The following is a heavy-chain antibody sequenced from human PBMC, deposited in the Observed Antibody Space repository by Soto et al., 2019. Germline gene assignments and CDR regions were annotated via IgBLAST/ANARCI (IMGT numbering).Heavy chain of an antibody. CDR1: GYTFTSYD. Sequence: QVQLVQSGAEVKKPGASVKVSCKASGYTFTSYDINWVRQATGQGLEWMGWMNPNSGNTGYAQKFQGRVTMTRNTSISTAYMELSSLRSEDTAVYYCAREGDRYCSGGSCYSDYWGQGTLVTVSS. CDR2: MNPNSGNT. D-gene: IGHD2-15*01. J-gene: IGHJ4*02. CDR3: AREGDRYCSGGSCYSDY. V-gene: IGHV1-8*01.